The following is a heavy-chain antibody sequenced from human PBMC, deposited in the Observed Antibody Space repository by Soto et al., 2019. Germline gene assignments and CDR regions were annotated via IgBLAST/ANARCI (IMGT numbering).Heavy chain of an antibody. Sequence: PVGSLRLSCAASGFPFSSHWMHWVRQSPDKGLVWVSRINSDGSITSYADSVKGRFTISRDNGKNTLYLQMNSLRAEDTAVNYCAGFGGLYWFDPWGQGTQVTVSS. CDR2: INSDGSIT. J-gene: IGHJ5*02. D-gene: IGHD3-16*01. CDR3: AGFGGLYWFDP. CDR1: GFPFSSHW. V-gene: IGHV3-74*01.